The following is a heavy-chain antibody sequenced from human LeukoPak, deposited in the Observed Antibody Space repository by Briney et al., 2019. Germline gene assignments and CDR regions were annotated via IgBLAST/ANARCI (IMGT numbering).Heavy chain of an antibody. V-gene: IGHV3-30-3*01. CDR2: ISYDGSNK. J-gene: IGHJ4*02. Sequence: GRSLRLSCAASGFTFSSYAMHWVRQAPGKGLEWVAVISYDGSNKYYADSVKGRFTISRDNSKNTLYLQMNSLRAEDTAVYYCAKAPGVATVLFDYWGQGTLVTVSS. D-gene: IGHD5-12*01. CDR3: AKAPGVATVLFDY. CDR1: GFTFSSYA.